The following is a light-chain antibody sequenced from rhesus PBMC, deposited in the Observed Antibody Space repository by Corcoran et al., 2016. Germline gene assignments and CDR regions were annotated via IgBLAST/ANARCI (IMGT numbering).Light chain of an antibody. CDR2: TAS. V-gene: IGKV1S4*01. CDR1: QGISSW. Sequence: DIQMTQSPSSLSASVGDRVTITCQASQGISSWLAWYQQKPGKAPKLLIYTASSLQSGVPSSVSGSGCGTEFTLTIGSLQPADFATYYCPQHSSYPLTFGGGTKVEIK. CDR3: PQHSSYPLT. J-gene: IGKJ4*01.